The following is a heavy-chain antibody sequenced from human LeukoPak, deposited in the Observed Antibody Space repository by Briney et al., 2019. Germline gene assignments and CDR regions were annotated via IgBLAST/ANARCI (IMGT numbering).Heavy chain of an antibody. CDR2: ISRSSSTI. Sequence: GGSLRLSCAGSGFTFSTYSMNWVRQAPGKGLEWVSDISRSSSTIYYADSVKGRFTISRDNAKNSLYLQMNSLRAEDTAVYYCARVHPLVSPFDYWGQGTLVTVSS. CDR3: ARVHPLVSPFDY. D-gene: IGHD1-1*01. CDR1: GFTFSTYS. J-gene: IGHJ4*02. V-gene: IGHV3-48*01.